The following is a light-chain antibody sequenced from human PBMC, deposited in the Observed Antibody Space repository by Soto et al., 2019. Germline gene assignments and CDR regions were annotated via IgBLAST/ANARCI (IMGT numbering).Light chain of an antibody. CDR1: SSDVVNDLL. J-gene: IGLJ3*02. CDR3: AAWDDSLRGWV. V-gene: IGLV2-23*01. CDR2: EGT. Sequence: QSALTQPASVSGSPGQSITISCTGTSSDVVNDLLVSWYQQQPGKAPKLMIYEGTKRPAGVSDRFSGSKSGNTASLTISGLQAEDEADYYCAAWDDSLRGWVFGGGTKLTVL.